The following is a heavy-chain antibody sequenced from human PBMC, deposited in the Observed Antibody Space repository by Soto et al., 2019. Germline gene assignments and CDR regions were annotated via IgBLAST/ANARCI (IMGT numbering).Heavy chain of an antibody. D-gene: IGHD6-6*01. J-gene: IGHJ5*02. CDR3: ARYIAARRGEWFDP. Sequence: GGSLRLSCAASGFTFSSYAMSWVRQAPGKGLEWVSAISGSGGSTYYADSVKGLFTISRDNSKNTLYLQMNSLRAEDTAVYYCARYIAARRGEWFDPWGQGTLVTRLL. CDR1: GFTFSSYA. V-gene: IGHV3-23*01. CDR2: ISGSGGST.